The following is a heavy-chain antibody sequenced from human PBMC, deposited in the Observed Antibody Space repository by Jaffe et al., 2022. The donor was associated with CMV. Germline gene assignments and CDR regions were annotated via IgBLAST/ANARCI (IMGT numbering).Heavy chain of an antibody. CDR1: GFTFDDFW. CDR3: ARKPRVVPKVGSTSYFFDY. Sequence: EVQLVESGGGLVQPGGSLRLSCAVSGFTFDDFWMTWVRQAPGRGLEWVANINTVANEEYYVDSVKGRFSISRDNAKNSLYLQMNSLRAEDTAVYYCARKPRVVPKVGSTSYFFDYWGQGTLVTVSS. D-gene: IGHD1-26*01. CDR2: INTVANEE. V-gene: IGHV3-7*01. J-gene: IGHJ4*02.